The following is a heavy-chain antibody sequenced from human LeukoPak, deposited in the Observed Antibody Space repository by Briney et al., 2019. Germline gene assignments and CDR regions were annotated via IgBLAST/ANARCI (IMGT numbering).Heavy chain of an antibody. CDR1: GDSISSYY. CDR3: ARGEYSSSSDYWYFDL. CDR2: FYNSGST. J-gene: IGHJ2*01. V-gene: IGHV4-59*01. Sequence: SETLSLTCTVPGDSISSYYWSWIRQPPGKGLEWIGHFYNSGSTNYNPSLKSRVAISVDTSKNQFSLKLSFVTAADTAVYYCARGEYSSSSDYWYFDLWGRGTLVTVSS. D-gene: IGHD6-6*01.